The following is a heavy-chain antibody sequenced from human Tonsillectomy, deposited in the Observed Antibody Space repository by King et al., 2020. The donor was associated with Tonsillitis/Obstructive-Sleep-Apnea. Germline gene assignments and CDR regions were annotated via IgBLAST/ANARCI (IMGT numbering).Heavy chain of an antibody. Sequence: VQLVESGGGLVKPGGSLRLSCAASAFTLRNAWMNWVRQAPGKGREGVGRIKSKTDGGTTDYAAPVKGRFTSPRDDSKNTLYLQMHSLKTEDTAVYYCTKDIYGDYVRSFDYWGQGTLVTVSS. CDR2: IKSKTDGGTT. V-gene: IGHV3-15*07. D-gene: IGHD4-17*01. CDR1: AFTLRNAW. J-gene: IGHJ4*02. CDR3: TKDIYGDYVRSFDY.